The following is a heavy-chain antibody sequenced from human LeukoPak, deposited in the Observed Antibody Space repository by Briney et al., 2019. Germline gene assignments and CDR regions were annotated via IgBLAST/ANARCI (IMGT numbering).Heavy chain of an antibody. J-gene: IGHJ4*02. CDR2: ISYDGSNK. Sequence: GRSLRLSCAPSGFTFSSYGMHWVRQAPGKGLECVAVISYDGSNKYYADSVKGRFTISRDNSKNTLYLQMNSLRAEDTAVYYCAKSHYRGFGELFSNFDYWGQGTLVTVSS. D-gene: IGHD3-10*01. V-gene: IGHV3-30*18. CDR3: AKSHYRGFGELFSNFDY. CDR1: GFTFSSYG.